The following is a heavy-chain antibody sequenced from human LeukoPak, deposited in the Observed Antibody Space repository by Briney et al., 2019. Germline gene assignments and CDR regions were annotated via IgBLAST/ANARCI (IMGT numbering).Heavy chain of an antibody. Sequence: SETLSLTCTVSGGSINSHYWSWIRQPPGKGLVWIGHIYYRGTTKYIPSLKSRVTISLDMSKNQFSLRLTSATAVDTAVYYCARSVATIFDYYMDVWGNGTTVTVSS. CDR1: GGSINSHY. V-gene: IGHV4-59*11. CDR2: IYYRGTT. CDR3: ARSVATIFDYYMDV. D-gene: IGHD5-24*01. J-gene: IGHJ6*03.